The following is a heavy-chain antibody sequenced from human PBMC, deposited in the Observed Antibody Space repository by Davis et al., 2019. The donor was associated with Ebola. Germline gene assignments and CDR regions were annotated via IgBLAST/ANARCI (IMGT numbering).Heavy chain of an antibody. CDR2: TYYSSKWYD. Sequence: HSQTLSLTCAISGDTVFGKSGAWNWIRQSPSRGLEWLGRTYYSSKWYDGYAESVKSRINISPDPAKNQFSLHLNSVTPEDTAVYYCARGWLRGGMDVWGEGTTVTV. V-gene: IGHV6-1*01. D-gene: IGHD5-18*01. J-gene: IGHJ6*02. CDR1: GDTVFGKSGA. CDR3: ARGWLRGGMDV.